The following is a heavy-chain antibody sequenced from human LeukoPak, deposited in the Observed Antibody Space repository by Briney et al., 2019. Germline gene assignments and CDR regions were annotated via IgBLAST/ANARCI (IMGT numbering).Heavy chain of an antibody. D-gene: IGHD1-26*01. CDR2: ISGSGGST. J-gene: IGHJ5*02. V-gene: IGHV3-23*01. CDR1: GFTFRSYA. CDR3: AKDRSGAPDWFDP. Sequence: GRSLRLSCAASGFTFRSYAMIWVRQAPGKGLEWVSAISGSGGSTYYADSVKGRFTISRDNSKNTLYLQMNSLRAEDTAVYYCAKDRSGAPDWFDPWGQGTLVTVSS.